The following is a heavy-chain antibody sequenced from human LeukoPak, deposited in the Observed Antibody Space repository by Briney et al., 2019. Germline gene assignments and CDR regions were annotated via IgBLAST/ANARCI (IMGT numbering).Heavy chain of an antibody. J-gene: IGHJ3*02. CDR2: ISGSGSSI. V-gene: IGHV3-48*03. Sequence: GGSLRLSCTASGFTFSTYEMNWVRQAPGKGLEWIAYISGSGSSIFYADSLQGRFTVSRDNAKNSVYLQMNSLRAEDTAVYYCAREGGFGYDDAFDTWGHGTTVTVSS. D-gene: IGHD3-16*02. CDR3: AREGGFGYDDAFDT. CDR1: GFTFSTYE.